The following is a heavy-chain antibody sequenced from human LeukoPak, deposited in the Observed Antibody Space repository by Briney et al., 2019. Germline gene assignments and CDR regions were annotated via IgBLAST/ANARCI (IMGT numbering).Heavy chain of an antibody. CDR1: GLTFSDNY. CDR3: ARGRGGDYALGY. CDR2: IYSGGST. D-gene: IGHD2-21*02. Sequence: GGSLRLSCAASGLTFSDNYMSWVRQAPGKGLEWVSVIYSGGSTYYADSVKGRFTISRDNSKNTLYLQMNSLRAEDTAVYYCARGRGGDYALGYWGQGTLVTVSS. V-gene: IGHV3-66*01. J-gene: IGHJ4*02.